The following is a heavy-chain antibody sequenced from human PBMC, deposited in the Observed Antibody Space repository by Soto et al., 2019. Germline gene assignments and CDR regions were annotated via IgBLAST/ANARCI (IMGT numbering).Heavy chain of an antibody. D-gene: IGHD6-19*01. V-gene: IGHV3-48*02. CDR1: GFTFSSYS. Sequence: EVQLVESGGGLVQPGGSLRLSCAASGFTFSSYSMNWVRQAPGKGLEWVSYISSSSSTIYYADSVKGRFTISRDNAKNSLYLKMNSRRDEDTAVYYCAREEYSSGWYVNRGGYWGQGTLVTVSS. J-gene: IGHJ4*02. CDR3: AREEYSSGWYVNRGGY. CDR2: ISSSSSTI.